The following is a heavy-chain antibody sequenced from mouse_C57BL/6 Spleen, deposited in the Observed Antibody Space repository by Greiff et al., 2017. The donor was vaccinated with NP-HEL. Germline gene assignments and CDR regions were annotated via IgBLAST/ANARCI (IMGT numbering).Heavy chain of an antibody. J-gene: IGHJ3*01. Sequence: QVQLQQSGPGLVQPSQSLSITCTVSGFSLTSYGVHWVRQSPGKGLEWLGVIWSGGSTDYNAAFISRLSISKDNSKSQVFYKMNSLKADDTAIYYCARNEDDSAWFAYWGQGTLVTVSA. CDR1: GFSLTSYG. CDR3: ARNEDDSAWFAY. D-gene: IGHD2-4*01. V-gene: IGHV2-2*01. CDR2: IWSGGST.